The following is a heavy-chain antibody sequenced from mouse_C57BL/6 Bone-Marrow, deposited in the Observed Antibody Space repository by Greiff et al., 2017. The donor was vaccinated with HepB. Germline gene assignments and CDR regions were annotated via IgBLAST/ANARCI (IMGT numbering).Heavy chain of an antibody. D-gene: IGHD1-1*01. CDR1: GYTFTNYW. J-gene: IGHJ4*01. Sequence: VKLMESGAELVRPGTSVKMSCKASGYTFTNYWIGWAKQRPGHGLEWIGDIYPGGGYTNYNEKFKGKATLTADKSSSTAYMQFRSLTSEDSAIYYCAIITTVVRDYYAMDYWGQGTSVTVSS. CDR2: IYPGGGYT. CDR3: AIITTVVRDYYAMDY. V-gene: IGHV1-63*01.